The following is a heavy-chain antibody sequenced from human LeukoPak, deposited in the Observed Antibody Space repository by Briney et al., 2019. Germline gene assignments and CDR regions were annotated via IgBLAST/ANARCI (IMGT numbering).Heavy chain of an antibody. V-gene: IGHV4-39*01. CDR3: ASGGPRGRKEWSKRGTPDY. J-gene: IGHJ4*02. CDR1: GGSISSSSYY. CDR2: IYYSGST. Sequence: PSETLSLTCTVSGGSISSSSYYWGWIRQPPGKGLEWIGSIYYSGSTYYNPSLKSRVTISVDTSKNQFSLKLSSVTAADTAVYYCASGGPRGRKEWSKRGTPDYWGQGTLVTVSS. D-gene: IGHD3-3*01.